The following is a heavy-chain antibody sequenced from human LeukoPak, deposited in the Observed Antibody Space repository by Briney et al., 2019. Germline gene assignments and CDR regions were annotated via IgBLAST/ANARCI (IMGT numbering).Heavy chain of an antibody. CDR1: AYSIRSGYF. V-gene: IGHV4-38-2*02. J-gene: IGHJ5*02. CDR3: ARVLYYDVLTGYYINGWFDP. CDR2: IYHSGST. D-gene: IGHD3-9*01. Sequence: SETLSLTCTVSAYSIRSGYFWGWIRQPPGKGLEWIASIYHSGSTYYNPSLKSRVTISVDTSKNQFSLKLTSLTAADTAVYYCARVLYYDVLTGYYINGWFDPWGQGTLVTVSS.